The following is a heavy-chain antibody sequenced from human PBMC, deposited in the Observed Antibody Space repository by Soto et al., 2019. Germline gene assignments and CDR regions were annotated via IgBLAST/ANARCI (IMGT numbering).Heavy chain of an antibody. J-gene: IGHJ2*01. CDR3: AKFEGHPLEYWYIDF. V-gene: IGHV3-23*01. CDR1: GFTFSAYA. CDR2: IHGGGGAT. D-gene: IGHD1-1*01. Sequence: EVQLLESGGGLVQPGGSLRLSCAASGFTFSAYAMGWVRQAPGKGLEWVSTIHGGGGATHYADSVKGRFTIARDDSKRTLYAEMNSLRAEDTAVYYCAKFEGHPLEYWYIDFWGRGTLVPVSS.